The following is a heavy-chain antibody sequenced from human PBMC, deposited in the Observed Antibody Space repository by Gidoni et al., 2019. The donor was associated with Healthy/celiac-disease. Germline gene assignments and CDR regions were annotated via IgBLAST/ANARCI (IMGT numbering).Heavy chain of an antibody. D-gene: IGHD6-6*01. Sequence: EVQLLESGGGLVQPGGSLRLSCAASGFTFSSYAMGWVRQAPGKGLEWVSASSGSGGSTYYADSVKGRFTISRDNSKNTLYLQMNSLRAEDTAVYYCAKGKYSSSLASTVGYWGQGTLVTVSS. CDR2: SSGSGGST. V-gene: IGHV3-23*01. CDR1: GFTFSSYA. J-gene: IGHJ4*02. CDR3: AKGKYSSSLASTVGY.